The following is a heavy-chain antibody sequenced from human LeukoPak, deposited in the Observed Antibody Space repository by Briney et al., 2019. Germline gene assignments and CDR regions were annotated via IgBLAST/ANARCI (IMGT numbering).Heavy chain of an antibody. Sequence: GGSLRLSCAASGFTFSSYWMSWVRQAPGKGLEWVSGINWNGVSTGYADSVKGRFTISRDNAKNSLYLQMNSLRAEDTALYYCARVSGVALDYWGQGTLVTVSS. V-gene: IGHV3-20*04. CDR2: INWNGVST. J-gene: IGHJ4*02. CDR1: GFTFSSYW. D-gene: IGHD2-15*01. CDR3: ARVSGVALDY.